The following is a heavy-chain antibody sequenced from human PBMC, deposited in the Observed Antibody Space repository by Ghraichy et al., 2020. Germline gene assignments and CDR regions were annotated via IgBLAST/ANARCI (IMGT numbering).Heavy chain of an antibody. V-gene: IGHV4-34*01. J-gene: IGHJ3*02. Sequence: SETLSLTCAVYVGSFSGYYLSWIRQPPGKGLEWIGEIHPTGTTNNSPSLKSRLTLLVDTSKNQFSLLLKSVTAADTAVYYCARRRQTWSAAEGDAFDIWSQGTMVTVSS. D-gene: IGHD5-18*01. CDR3: ARRRQTWSAAEGDAFDI. CDR1: VGSFSGYY. CDR2: IHPTGTT.